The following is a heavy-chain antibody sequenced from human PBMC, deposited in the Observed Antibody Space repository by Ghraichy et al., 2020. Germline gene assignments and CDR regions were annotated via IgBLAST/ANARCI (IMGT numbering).Heavy chain of an antibody. D-gene: IGHD2/OR15-2a*01. CDR1: GGSINSYY. CDR3: ARGLAPGYDSTTYYFDY. Sequence: SETLSLTCSVSGGSINSYYWSWIRQPPGKGLEWIGYIYYSGLTNYNPSLKSRVTISVDTSKNQFSLKLRSVTAADTAVYYCARGLAPGYDSTTYYFDYWGQGTLLTVSS. V-gene: IGHV4-59*01. CDR2: IYYSGLT. J-gene: IGHJ4*02.